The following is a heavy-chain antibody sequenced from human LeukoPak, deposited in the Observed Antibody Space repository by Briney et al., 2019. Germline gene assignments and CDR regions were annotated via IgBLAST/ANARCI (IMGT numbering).Heavy chain of an antibody. J-gene: IGHJ4*02. V-gene: IGHV3-23*01. CDR1: GFTFSSYA. Sequence: HPGGSLRLSCAASGFTFSSYAMSWVRQAPGKGLEWVSAISGSGGSTYYADSVKGRFTISRDNSKNTLYLQMNSLRAEDTAVYYCAIISGWYFDPTDYWGQGTLVTVSS. CDR3: AIISGWYFDPTDY. CDR2: ISGSGGST. D-gene: IGHD6-19*01.